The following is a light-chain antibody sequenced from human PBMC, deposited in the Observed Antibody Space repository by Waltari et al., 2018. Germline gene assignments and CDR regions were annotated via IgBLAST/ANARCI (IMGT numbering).Light chain of an antibody. CDR1: SSNIAAGYE. J-gene: IGLJ2*01. CDR3: QSYDRSLGGPII. Sequence: QSVLTQPPSVSWAPGQRVTISCTGSSSNIAAGYEVAWYQQLPGAVPKLIIHGNSNRPSGCPNRFAGSKSDTSASLASTGLQAEDEADYYCQSYDRSLGGPIIFGGGTKVTVL. CDR2: GNS. V-gene: IGLV1-40*01.